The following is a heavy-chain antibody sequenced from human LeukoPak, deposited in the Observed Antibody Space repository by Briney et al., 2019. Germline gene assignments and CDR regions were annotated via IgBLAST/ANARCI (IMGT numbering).Heavy chain of an antibody. D-gene: IGHD6-6*01. J-gene: IGHJ6*02. CDR3: ARVGAARSRNLNYYYYGMDV. Sequence: PSETLSLTCAVYGGSFSGYYWSWIRQPPGKGLEWIGEINHSGSTNYNPSLKSRVTISVDTSKNQFSLKLSSVTAAYTAVYYCARVGAARSRNLNYYYYGMDVWGQGTTVTVSS. CDR1: GGSFSGYY. CDR2: INHSGST. V-gene: IGHV4-34*01.